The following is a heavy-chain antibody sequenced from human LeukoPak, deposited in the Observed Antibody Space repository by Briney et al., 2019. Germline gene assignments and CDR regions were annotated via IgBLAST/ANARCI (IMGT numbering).Heavy chain of an antibody. Sequence: GGSLRLSCAASGFTFSNYWMHWVRQAPGKGLVWVSRINSDGINTSYADSVKGRFTISRDNAKNTLNLQMNSLRAEDTAVYYCARAGGTYYGIAFDIWGQGTMVTVS. CDR1: GFTFSNYW. V-gene: IGHV3-74*01. CDR3: ARAGGTYYGIAFDI. CDR2: INSDGINT. J-gene: IGHJ3*02. D-gene: IGHD1-26*01.